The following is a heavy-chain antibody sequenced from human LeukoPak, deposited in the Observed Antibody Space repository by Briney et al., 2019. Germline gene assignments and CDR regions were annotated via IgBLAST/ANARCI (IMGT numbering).Heavy chain of an antibody. D-gene: IGHD6-6*01. CDR2: INGDGSST. V-gene: IGHV3-74*01. CDR3: AREFGYSSSELVDY. CDR1: GFTFSSYW. Sequence: GGSLRLSCAASGFTFSSYWMHWVRQAPGKGLVWVSRINGDGSSTSYADSVKGRFTISRDNAKNTLYLQMNSLRAEDTAVYYCAREFGYSSSELVDYWGQGTLVTVSS. J-gene: IGHJ4*02.